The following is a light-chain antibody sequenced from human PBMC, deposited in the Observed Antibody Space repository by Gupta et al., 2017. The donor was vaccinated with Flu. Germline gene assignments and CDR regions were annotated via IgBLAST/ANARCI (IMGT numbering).Light chain of an antibody. Sequence: DIQMTQSPSSLSASVGDRVTITCQASQDISNYLNWYQQKPGKAPKLLIYDASNLETGVPSRFSGSGSGTDFTFTINNLQPEDIATYYCQQDDNLPRTFGGGTRVEIK. CDR1: QDISNY. CDR2: DAS. J-gene: IGKJ4*01. CDR3: QQDDNLPRT. V-gene: IGKV1-33*01.